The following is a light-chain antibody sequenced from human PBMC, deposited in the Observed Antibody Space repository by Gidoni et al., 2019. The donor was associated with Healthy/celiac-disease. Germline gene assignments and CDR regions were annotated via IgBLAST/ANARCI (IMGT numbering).Light chain of an antibody. CDR2: DDS. CDR1: NIGSKS. V-gene: IGLV3-21*04. CDR3: QVWDSSSDHYV. J-gene: IGLJ1*01. Sequence: SYVLTPPPSVSVAPGKTSRITCGGHNIGSKSVHWYQQKPGKAPVLVIYDDSDRPSGIPERFSGSNSGKTATLTISRVEAGDEADYYCQVWDSSSDHYVFGTGTKVTVL.